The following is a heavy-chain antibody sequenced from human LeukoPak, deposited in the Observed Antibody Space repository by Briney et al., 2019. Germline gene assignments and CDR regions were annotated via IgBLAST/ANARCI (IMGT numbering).Heavy chain of an antibody. V-gene: IGHV1-24*01. CDR2: FDPEDGET. CDR1: VYTLTELS. D-gene: IGHD3-10*01. CDR3: ATGLLWFGELPYYYYYGMDV. J-gene: IGHJ6*02. Sequence: EASVKVSRKVSVYTLTELSMHWVRQAPGKGLEWMGGFDPEDGETIYAQKFQGRVTMTEDTSTDTAYMELSSLRSEDTAVYYCATGLLWFGELPYYYYYGMDVWGQGTTVTVSS.